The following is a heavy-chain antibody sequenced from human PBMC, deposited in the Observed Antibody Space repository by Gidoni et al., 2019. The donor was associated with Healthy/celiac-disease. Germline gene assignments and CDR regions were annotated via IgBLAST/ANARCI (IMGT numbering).Heavy chain of an antibody. D-gene: IGHD4-17*01. CDR1: VGSISSGGYY. V-gene: IGHV4-31*03. CDR2: IYYSGST. CDR3: AEGIRGDYDWGYFDY. J-gene: IGHJ4*02. Sequence: QVQLQESGPGLVKPSQTLSLTCTVSVGSISSGGYYWSWIRQHPGKGLEWIGYIYYSGSTYYNPSLKSRVTISVDTSKNQFSLKLSSVTAADTAVYYCAEGIRGDYDWGYFDYWGQGTLVTVSS.